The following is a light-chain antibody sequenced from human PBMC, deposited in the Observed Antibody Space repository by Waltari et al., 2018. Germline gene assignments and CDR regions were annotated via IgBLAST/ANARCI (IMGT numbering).Light chain of an antibody. CDR3: QVWDNSADHVL. J-gene: IGLJ2*01. CDR1: NIGSKN. V-gene: IGLV3-21*01. CDR2: DDG. Sequence: SYGLTQPRSVSVSPGQTATFTCGGDNIGSKNVNWYQQKAAQAPVLVIYDDGDRPSGIPERFSGSRSGNTATLTISGVEAGDEADFYCQVWDNSADHVLFGGGTRLTVL.